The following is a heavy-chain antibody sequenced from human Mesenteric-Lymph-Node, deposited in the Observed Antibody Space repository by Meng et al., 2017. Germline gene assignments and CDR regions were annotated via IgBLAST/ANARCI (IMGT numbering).Heavy chain of an antibody. CDR3: ARGVAPAGMLYWYFDL. J-gene: IGHJ2*01. Sequence: EVQLVESGGGRVKPGESMRLSCVASGFTFSSYSMNWFRQAPGKGLEWVSSISTSTSIYYADSAKGRFTISRDNAKNSLFLQMNSLRAEDTAVYYCARGVAPAGMLYWYFDLWGRGTLVTVSS. D-gene: IGHD6-13*01. V-gene: IGHV3-21*01. CDR2: ISTSTSI. CDR1: GFTFSSYS.